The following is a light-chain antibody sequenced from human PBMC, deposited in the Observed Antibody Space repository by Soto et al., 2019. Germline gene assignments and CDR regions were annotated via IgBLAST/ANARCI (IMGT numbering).Light chain of an antibody. J-gene: IGKJ1*01. Sequence: EIVLTQSPGTLSLSPGERATLSCRASQSARDRYLAWYQQKPGQAPSLLIYDTSTRATGVPERFSGSGSGTDFALTISRVEPEDFAIYFCQQYGSSPGTFGRGTKVEI. CDR3: QQYGSSPGT. V-gene: IGKV3-20*01. CDR1: QSARDRY. CDR2: DTS.